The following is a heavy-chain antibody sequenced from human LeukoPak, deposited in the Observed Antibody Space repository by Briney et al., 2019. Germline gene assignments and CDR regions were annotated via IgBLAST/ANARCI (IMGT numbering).Heavy chain of an antibody. J-gene: IGHJ4*02. V-gene: IGHV1-69*13. CDR1: GGTFSSSA. CDR2: IIPIFSTA. D-gene: IGHD1-26*01. CDR3: ARARNTGIVGATNDY. Sequence: SVKVSCKASGGTFSSSAISWVRQAPGQGLEWMGGIIPIFSTANYAQKFQGRVTITADESTSTAYMELSSLRSEDTAVYYCARARNTGIVGATNDYWGQGTLVTVSS.